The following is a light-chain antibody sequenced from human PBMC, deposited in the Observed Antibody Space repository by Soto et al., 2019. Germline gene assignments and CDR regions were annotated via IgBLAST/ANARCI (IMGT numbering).Light chain of an antibody. CDR2: WAS. V-gene: IGKV4-1*01. J-gene: IGKJ3*01. Sequence: DIVMTQSPASLAVSLGERATLNCKSSQSVFYNSNSQNYLARYQQKPGQPPKLLIYWASTRESGVPDRFSGSGSATNFNLTISSLQTEDVAVYYCQQYHSTPFTFGPGTKVDVK. CDR1: QSVFYNSNSQNY. CDR3: QQYHSTPFT.